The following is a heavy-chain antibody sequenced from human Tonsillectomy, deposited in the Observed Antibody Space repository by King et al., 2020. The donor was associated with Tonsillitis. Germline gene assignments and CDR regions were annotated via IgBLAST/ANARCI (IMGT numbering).Heavy chain of an antibody. Sequence: VQLQQWGAGLLKPSETLSLTCAVYGGSFSDYFWSWIRQPPGKGLEWIGDINHSGSTNFNPSLKSRLTISMDTFKNQFSLRLSSVTAADTAVYYCARGKSDFWSGYSDYFDSWGRGTLVTVSS. J-gene: IGHJ4*02. CDR1: GGSFSDYF. V-gene: IGHV4-34*01. CDR3: ARGKSDFWSGYSDYFDS. D-gene: IGHD3-3*01. CDR2: INHSGST.